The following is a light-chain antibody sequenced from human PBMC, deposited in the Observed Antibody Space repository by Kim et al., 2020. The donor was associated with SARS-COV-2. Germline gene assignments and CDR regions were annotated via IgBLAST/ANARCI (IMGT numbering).Light chain of an antibody. Sequence: SPGERATLSCRASQSVSRSYLAWYQQKPGQAPRLLIYDASSRATGIPDRFSGSGSGTDFTLTISRLEPEDFAVYYCQQYDSSPVYVFGQGTKLEI. J-gene: IGKJ2*01. CDR1: QSVSRSY. CDR2: DAS. CDR3: QQYDSSPVYV. V-gene: IGKV3-20*01.